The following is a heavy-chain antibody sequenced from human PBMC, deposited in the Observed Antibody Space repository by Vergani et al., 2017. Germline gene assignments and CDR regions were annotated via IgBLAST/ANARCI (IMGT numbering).Heavy chain of an antibody. V-gene: IGHV1-46*01. Sequence: QVQLVQSGAEVKKPGASVKVSCKASGYTFTSYYMHWVRQAPGQGLEWMGIINPSGGSTSYAQKFQGRVTMTREASTSTVYMELSSLRSEDTAVYYCARDPGQDRYFDYWGQGTLVTVSS. CDR1: GYTFTSYY. D-gene: IGHD3-22*01. J-gene: IGHJ4*02. CDR2: INPSGGST. CDR3: ARDPGQDRYFDY.